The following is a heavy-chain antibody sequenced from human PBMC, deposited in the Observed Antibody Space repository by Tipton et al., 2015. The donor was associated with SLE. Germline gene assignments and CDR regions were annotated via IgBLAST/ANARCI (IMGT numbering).Heavy chain of an antibody. V-gene: IGHV4-39*07. CDR2: IYYSGST. CDR3: ARGRLSPSAIAVAGSASDY. Sequence: TLSLTCTVSGGSISSGSYYWGWIRQPPGKGLEWIGSIYYSGSTYSNPSLKSRVTISVDTSKNQFSLKLNSVPAAETAVYYCARGRLSPSAIAVAGSASDYGGQGTRVTVSS. J-gene: IGHJ4*02. D-gene: IGHD6-19*01. CDR1: GGSISSGSYY.